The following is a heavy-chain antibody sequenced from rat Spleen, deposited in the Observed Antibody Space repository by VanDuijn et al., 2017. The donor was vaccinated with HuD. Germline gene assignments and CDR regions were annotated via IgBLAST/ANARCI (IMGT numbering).Heavy chain of an antibody. CDR1: GFTFKNYW. J-gene: IGHJ2*01. V-gene: IGHV5-31*01. D-gene: IGHD1-10*01. CDR3: TRGGNNLFDY. Sequence: EVQLVESGGGLVQPGGSLRLSCVASGFTFKNYWMTWIRQAPGKGLEWVASITNASGRTYYPDSVKGRFTISRDNAKSTLYLQMNSLRSEDTATYYCTRGGNNLFDYWGQGVMVTVSS. CDR2: ITNASGRT.